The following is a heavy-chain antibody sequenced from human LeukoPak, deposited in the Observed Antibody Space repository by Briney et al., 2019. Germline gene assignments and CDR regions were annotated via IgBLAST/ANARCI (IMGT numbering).Heavy chain of an antibody. CDR1: GYTFTGYY. Sequence: ASVKVSCKTSGYTFTGYYMHWVRQAPGQGLEWMGWINPNSGGTDYAQKFQGRVTMTRDTSISTAYMELSRLRSDDTAVYYCARGPRGANDYYYYMDVWGKGTTVTISS. J-gene: IGHJ6*03. CDR2: INPNSGGT. V-gene: IGHV1-2*02. D-gene: IGHD3-10*01. CDR3: ARGPRGANDYYYYMDV.